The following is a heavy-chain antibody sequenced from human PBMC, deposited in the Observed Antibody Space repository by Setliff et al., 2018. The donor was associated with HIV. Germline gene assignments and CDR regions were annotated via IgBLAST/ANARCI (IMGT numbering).Heavy chain of an antibody. CDR2: ISGSGGDT. CDR1: GIRFSNYA. J-gene: IGHJ3*01. Sequence: SCAASGIRFSNYAMSWVRQAPGKGLEWVSSISGSGGDTSYADSVQGRFTISRDNSKNMLYLQMNSLRAEDTAVYYCAKWFGEFFRAFDRWGQGTMVTVS. D-gene: IGHD3-10*01. CDR3: AKWFGEFFRAFDR. V-gene: IGHV3-23*01.